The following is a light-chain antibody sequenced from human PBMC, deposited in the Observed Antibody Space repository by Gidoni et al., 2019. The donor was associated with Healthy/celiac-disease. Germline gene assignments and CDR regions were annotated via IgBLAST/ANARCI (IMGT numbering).Light chain of an antibody. V-gene: IGKV1-9*01. CDR1: QGISSY. CDR2: AAS. Sequence: DIQLTQSPSFLSASVGDRVTITCRASQGISSYLAWYQQKPGKAPKLLLYAASTLQSGVPSRFSGSGSGTECTLTISSLQPEDFATYYCQQLNSYPPYTFGQGTKLEI. J-gene: IGKJ2*01. CDR3: QQLNSYPPYT.